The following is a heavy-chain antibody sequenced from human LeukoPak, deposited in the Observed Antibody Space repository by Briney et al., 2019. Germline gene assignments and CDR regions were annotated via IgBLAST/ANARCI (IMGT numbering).Heavy chain of an antibody. CDR2: IYTSGST. J-gene: IGHJ4*02. V-gene: IGHV4-4*09. CDR1: GGSLSSYY. Sequence: SETLSLTCTVSGGSLSSYYWSWIRQPPGKGLEWIGYIYTSGSTNYNPSLKSRVTISVDTSKNQLSLKLSSVTAADTAVYYCARHEGYGGDFDYWGQGTLVTVSS. CDR3: ARHEGYGGDFDY. D-gene: IGHD4-23*01.